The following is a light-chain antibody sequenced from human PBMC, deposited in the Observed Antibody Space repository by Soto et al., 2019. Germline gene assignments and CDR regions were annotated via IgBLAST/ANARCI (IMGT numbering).Light chain of an antibody. J-gene: IGKJ1*01. CDR1: QGVTTN. CDR3: QQYNNWPFS. Sequence: SVSPGERATLSCRAGQGVTTNFAWYQQKSGQSPRLLIYDVSIRATGVPARFSATGSETDFTLTISGLQSEDSAVYFCQQYNNWPFSFGQGTKVDIK. CDR2: DVS. V-gene: IGKV3-15*01.